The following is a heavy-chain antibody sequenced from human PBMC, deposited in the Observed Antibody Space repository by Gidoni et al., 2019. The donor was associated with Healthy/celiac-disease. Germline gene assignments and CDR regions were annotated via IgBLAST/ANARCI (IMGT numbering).Heavy chain of an antibody. CDR2: IYSGGST. V-gene: IGHV3-66*01. CDR1: GFTVSSNY. CDR3: ARGQVVTPAPFDY. Sequence: EVQLVESGGGLVQPGGSLRLSCAASGFTVSSNYMSWVRQAPGKGLEWVSVIYSGGSTYYADSVKGRFTISRDNSKNTLYLQMNSLRAEDTAVYYCARGQVVTPAPFDYWGQGTLVTVSS. J-gene: IGHJ4*02. D-gene: IGHD3-22*01.